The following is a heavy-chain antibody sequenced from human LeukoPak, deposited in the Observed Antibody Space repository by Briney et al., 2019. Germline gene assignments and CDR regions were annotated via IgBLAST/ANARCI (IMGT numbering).Heavy chain of an antibody. CDR2: ISSSGSTI. CDR1: GFTFSDYY. V-gene: IGHV3-11*01. Sequence: GGSLRLSCAASGFTFSDYYMSWIRQAPGKGLEWVSYISSSGSTIYYADSVKGRFTISRDNAKNSLYLQMNTLRAEDTAVYYCAKWGDYDILTGYYVSDFWGQGTLVTVSS. J-gene: IGHJ4*02. CDR3: AKWGDYDILTGYYVSDF. D-gene: IGHD3-9*01.